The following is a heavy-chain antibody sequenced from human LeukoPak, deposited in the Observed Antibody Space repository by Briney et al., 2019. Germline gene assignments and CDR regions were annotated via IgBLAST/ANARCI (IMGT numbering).Heavy chain of an antibody. Sequence: PSETLSLTCAVYGGSFSGYYWSWIRQPPGKGLEWIGEINHSGSTYYNPSLKSRVTISVDTSKNQFSLKLSSVTAADTAVYYCARRLPRMQAHTDPWGQGTLVTVSS. CDR3: ARRLPRMQAHTDP. CDR2: INHSGST. J-gene: IGHJ5*02. D-gene: IGHD2-8*01. V-gene: IGHV4-34*01. CDR1: GGSFSGYY.